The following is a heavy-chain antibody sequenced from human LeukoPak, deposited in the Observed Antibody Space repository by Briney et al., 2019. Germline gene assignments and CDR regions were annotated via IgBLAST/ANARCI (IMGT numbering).Heavy chain of an antibody. V-gene: IGHV1-18*01. CDR1: GYTFTSYG. J-gene: IGHJ5*02. D-gene: IGHD5-12*01. CDR2: ISAYNGNT. Sequence: GASVKVSCKASGYTFTSYGISWVRQAPGQGLEWMGWISAYNGNTNYAQKLQGRVTMTTDTSTSTAYMELRSLRSDDTAVYYCARVVDIVATIEEADNWFDPWGRGTLVTVSS. CDR3: ARVVDIVATIEEADNWFDP.